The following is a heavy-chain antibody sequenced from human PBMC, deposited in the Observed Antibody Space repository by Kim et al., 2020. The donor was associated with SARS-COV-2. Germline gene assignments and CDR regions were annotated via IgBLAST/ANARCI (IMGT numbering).Heavy chain of an antibody. CDR3: AAGVWDYGDDYYYGMDV. CDR2: IVVGSGNT. Sequence: SVKVSCKASGFTFTSSAVQWVRQARGQRLEWIGWIVVGSGNTNYAQKFQERVTITRDMSTSTAYMELSSLRSEDTAVYYCAAGVWDYGDDYYYGMDVWGQGTTVTVSS. J-gene: IGHJ6*02. D-gene: IGHD4-17*01. V-gene: IGHV1-58*01. CDR1: GFTFTSSA.